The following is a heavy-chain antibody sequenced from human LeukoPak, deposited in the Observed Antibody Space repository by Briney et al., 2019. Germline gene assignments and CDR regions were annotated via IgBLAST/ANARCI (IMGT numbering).Heavy chain of an antibody. Sequence: PSETLSLTCAVYGGSFSGYHWTWIRQSPGKGLEWIGDINPSGSTYYNPSLKSRLTISVDTSKNQFSLKLRSVTAADTAVYYCARGRHDITMIVVVMASVSYYLDVWGKGTTVTVS. J-gene: IGHJ6*03. V-gene: IGHV4-34*01. CDR2: INPSGST. CDR3: ARGRHDITMIVVVMASVSYYLDV. CDR1: GGSFSGYH. D-gene: IGHD3-22*01.